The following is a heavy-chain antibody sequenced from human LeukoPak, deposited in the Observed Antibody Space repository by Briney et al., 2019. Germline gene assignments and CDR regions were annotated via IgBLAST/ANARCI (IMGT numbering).Heavy chain of an antibody. CDR3: ARGLEWELLRAFYYYYGMDV. Sequence: ASVKVSCKASGYTFTSYAMHWVRQAPGQRLEWMGWINAGNGNTKYSQKFQGRVTITRDTSASTAYMELSSLGSEDTAVYYCARGLEWELLRAFYYYYGMDVWGQGTTVTVSS. J-gene: IGHJ6*02. CDR2: INAGNGNT. V-gene: IGHV1-3*01. CDR1: GYTFTSYA. D-gene: IGHD1-26*01.